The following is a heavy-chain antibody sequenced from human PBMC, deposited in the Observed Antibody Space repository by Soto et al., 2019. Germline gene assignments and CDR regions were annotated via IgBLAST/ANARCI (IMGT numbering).Heavy chain of an antibody. D-gene: IGHD3-16*01. CDR1: GFIFSDYY. V-gene: IGHV3-72*01. CDR2: TRNKVNSSSA. CDR3: ARDTGGSYDY. J-gene: IGHJ4*02. Sequence: EVQLMESGGGLVQPGGSLRLSCAASGFIFSDYYMDWVRQVPGKGLEWVARTRNKVNSSSAEYAASVKGRFSIYRDASKDSMYLQMNSLKSDDTAVYYCARDTGGSYDYWGQGALVTVSS.